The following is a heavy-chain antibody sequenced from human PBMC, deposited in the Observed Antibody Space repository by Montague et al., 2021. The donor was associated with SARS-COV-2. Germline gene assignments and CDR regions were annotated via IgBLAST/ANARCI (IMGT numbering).Heavy chain of an antibody. CDR3: ARRGTYHYGMDV. V-gene: IGHV4-4*02. CDR1: DGSISSPNW. CDR2: IYYAGNT. Sequence: SETLSLTCAVSDGSISSPNWWNWVRQPPGKGLEWIGEIYYAGNTNYNPSLKSRVTIFIDKSKNHFSLQLSSVTAADMAVYYCARRGTYHYGMDVWGQGTTVAVSS. D-gene: IGHD3-16*01. J-gene: IGHJ6*02.